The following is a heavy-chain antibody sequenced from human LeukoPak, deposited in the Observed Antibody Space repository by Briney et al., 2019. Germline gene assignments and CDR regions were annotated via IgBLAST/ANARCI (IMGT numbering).Heavy chain of an antibody. V-gene: IGHV1-2*02. D-gene: IGHD3-10*01. J-gene: IGHJ4*02. Sequence: ASVKVSCKASGYTFTGYYMHWVRQAPGQGLEWMGWINPNSGGTNYAQKFQGRVTMTRDTSVSTAYMELSRLRSDDTAVYYCARVPVGVLLWFGEIDYWGQGTLVTVSS. CDR3: ARVPVGVLLWFGEIDY. CDR1: GYTFTGYY. CDR2: INPNSGGT.